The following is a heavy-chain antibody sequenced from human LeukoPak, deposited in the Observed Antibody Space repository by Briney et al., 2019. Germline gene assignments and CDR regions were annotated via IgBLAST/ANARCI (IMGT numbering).Heavy chain of an antibody. J-gene: IGHJ3*02. CDR3: ATDETSAFDT. V-gene: IGHV3-23*01. CDR2: ISGSGGNT. CDR1: GFTFSSYA. Sequence: PGGSLRLSCAVSGFTFSSYAMSWVRQAPGKGLEWVLDISGSGGNTYYADSVKGRFTIPRDNSKNTLYLQKNSLRAEDTSVYYCATDETSAFDTWGQGTMVTVSS. D-gene: IGHD6-25*01.